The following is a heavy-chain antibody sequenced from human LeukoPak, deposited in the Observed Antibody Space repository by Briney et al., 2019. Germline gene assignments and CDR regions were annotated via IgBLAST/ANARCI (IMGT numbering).Heavy chain of an antibody. V-gene: IGHV4-34*01. CDR1: GGSFSGYY. D-gene: IGHD5-18*01. CDR2: INHSGST. CDR3: ARGYSYGSLGVRWFDP. J-gene: IGHJ5*02. Sequence: SETLSLTCAVYGGSFSGYYWSWIRQPPGKGLEWIGEINHSGSTNYNPSLKSRVTISVDTSKNQFSLKLSSVTAADTAVYYCARGYSYGSLGVRWFDPWGQGALVTVSS.